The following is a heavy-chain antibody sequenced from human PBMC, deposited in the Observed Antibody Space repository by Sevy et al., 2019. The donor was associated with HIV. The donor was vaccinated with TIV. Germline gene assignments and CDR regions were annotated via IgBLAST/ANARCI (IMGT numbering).Heavy chain of an antibody. CDR3: ASALADWGSFHYSS. J-gene: IGHJ4*02. D-gene: IGHD3-16*02. CDR1: GFTFATYW. V-gene: IGHV3-7*01. CDR2: IKQDGTDK. Sequence: GGSLRLSCAASGFTFATYWMTWVRQAPGKGLEWVAYIKQDGTDKYYVDSVKGRFTISRDNAKNSLYLHMRGLRAEDTAVYYCASALADWGSFHYSSWGRGTLVTVSS.